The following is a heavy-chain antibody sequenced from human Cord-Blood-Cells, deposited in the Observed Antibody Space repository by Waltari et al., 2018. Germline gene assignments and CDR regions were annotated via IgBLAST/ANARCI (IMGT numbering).Heavy chain of an antibody. CDR2: INPNSGGT. CDR1: GYTFTGYY. V-gene: IGHV1-2*04. CDR3: ARAPYSSSAFTPGQYYFDY. D-gene: IGHD6-13*01. J-gene: IGHJ4*02. Sequence: QVQLVQSGAEVKKPGASVKVSCKASGYTFTGYYMHWVRQAPGQGLEWMGWINPNSGGTNYAQKFQGWGTMTRDTSISTAYMELSRLRSDDTAVYYCARAPYSSSAFTPGQYYFDYWGQGTLVTVSS.